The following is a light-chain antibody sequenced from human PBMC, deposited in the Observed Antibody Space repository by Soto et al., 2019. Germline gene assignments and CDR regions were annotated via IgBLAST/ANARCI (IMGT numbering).Light chain of an antibody. V-gene: IGLV2-23*01. CDR1: SSDVGSYNL. CDR2: EGS. Sequence: QSVLTQPASVSGSPGQSITISCTGTSSDVGSYNLVSWYQQHPGKAPKLMIYEGSKRPSGVSNRFSGSKSGKTASLTISGLQAEDEADYYCCSYAGSSFVVFGGGTKVTVL. J-gene: IGLJ2*01. CDR3: CSYAGSSFVV.